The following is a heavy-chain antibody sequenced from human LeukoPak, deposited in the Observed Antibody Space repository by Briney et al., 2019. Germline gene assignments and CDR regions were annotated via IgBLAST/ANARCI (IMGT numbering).Heavy chain of an antibody. Sequence: SETLSLTCTASGGSISSYYWSWIRQPPGKGLEWIGYIYYSGSTNYNPSLKSRVTISVDTSKNQFSLKLSSVTPADTAVYYCARGRGGDYEHWGQGTLVTVSS. CDR3: ARGRGGDYEH. D-gene: IGHD2-21*02. CDR2: IYYSGST. J-gene: IGHJ4*02. V-gene: IGHV4-59*01. CDR1: GGSISSYY.